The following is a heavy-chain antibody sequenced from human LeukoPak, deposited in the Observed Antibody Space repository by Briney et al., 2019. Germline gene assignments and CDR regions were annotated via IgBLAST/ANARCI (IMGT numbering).Heavy chain of an antibody. J-gene: IGHJ5*02. CDR1: GGTFSSYA. V-gene: IGHV1-69*13. CDR3: ARDPEHYGSGSYYPGRNWFDP. Sequence: SVKVSCTASGGTFSSYAISWVRQAPGQGLEWMGGIIPIFGTANYAQKFQGRVTITADESTSTAYMELSSLRSEDTAVYYCARDPEHYGSGSYYPGRNWFDPWGQGTLVTVSS. D-gene: IGHD3-10*01. CDR2: IIPIFGTA.